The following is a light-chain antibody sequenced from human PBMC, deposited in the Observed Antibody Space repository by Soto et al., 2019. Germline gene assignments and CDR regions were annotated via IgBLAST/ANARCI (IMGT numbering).Light chain of an antibody. CDR1: QSISTN. CDR2: GTS. CDR3: QQSSITPYT. V-gene: IGKV1-39*01. Sequence: IQMTQSPSSLSASVGDSVTLTCRASQSISTNFNWYQQKPGKAPKLLIYGTSTLQSGVPSRFSGSGSGTDFTLSISSLQPEDSATYFCQQSSITPYTFGQGTRLEIK. J-gene: IGKJ2*01.